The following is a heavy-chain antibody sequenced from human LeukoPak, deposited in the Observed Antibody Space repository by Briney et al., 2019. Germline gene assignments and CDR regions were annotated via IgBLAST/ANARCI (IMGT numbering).Heavy chain of an antibody. CDR3: VRDERDTCSGDCYYFDY. Sequence: ASVKVSCTASGYTFSIYGISWVRQAPGQGLEWMGWIRPFDGNTNSAQKFQGRVTMTTDTSTSTAYMELRSLRSDDTAVYYCVRDERDTCSGDCYYFDYWGQGTLVTVSS. D-gene: IGHD2-21*02. J-gene: IGHJ4*02. CDR1: GYTFSIYG. CDR2: IRPFDGNT. V-gene: IGHV1-18*01.